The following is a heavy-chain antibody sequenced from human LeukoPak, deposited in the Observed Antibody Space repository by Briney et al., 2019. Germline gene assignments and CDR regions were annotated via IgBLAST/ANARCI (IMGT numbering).Heavy chain of an antibody. D-gene: IGHD2-15*01. CDR2: IKSKSDGGTT. CDR1: TFTFSNAW. J-gene: IGHJ3*02. V-gene: IGHV3-15*01. CDR3: TTAPRGYCSGGSCSYAFDI. Sequence: GGSLRLSCAASTFTFSNAWMSWIRQAPGKGLEWVGRIKSKSDGGTTDYAAPVKGRFTISRDDSKNTLYLQMNSLKTEDTAVYYCTTAPRGYCSGGSCSYAFDIWGQGTMVTVSS.